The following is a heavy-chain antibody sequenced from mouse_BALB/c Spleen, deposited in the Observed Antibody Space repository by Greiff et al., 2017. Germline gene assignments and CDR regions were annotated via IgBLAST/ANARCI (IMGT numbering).Heavy chain of an antibody. V-gene: IGHV5-4*02. CDR1: GFTFSDYY. CDR2: ISDGGSYT. CDR3: ARGEIYYGNDYFDY. Sequence: EVQLVESGGGLVKPGGSLKLSCAASGFTFSDYYMYWVRQTPEKRLEWVATISDGGSYTYYPDSVKGRFTISRDNAKNNLYLQMSSLKSEDTAMYYCARGEIYYGNDYFDYWGQGTTLTVSS. J-gene: IGHJ2*01. D-gene: IGHD2-1*01.